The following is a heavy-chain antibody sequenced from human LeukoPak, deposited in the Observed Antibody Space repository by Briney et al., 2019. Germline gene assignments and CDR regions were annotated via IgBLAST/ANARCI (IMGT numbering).Heavy chain of an antibody. CDR1: GFTFDDYT. Sequence: GRSLRLSCAASGFTFDDYTMHWVRQAPGKGLEWVSFVTRQGSTTNYADSVRGRFTISRDNSKNSLFLQMNTLKTEDTALYYCAKERDGHKDGFDYWGQGTLVTVSS. J-gene: IGHJ4*02. CDR2: VTRQGSTT. D-gene: IGHD5-24*01. CDR3: AKERDGHKDGFDY. V-gene: IGHV3-43*01.